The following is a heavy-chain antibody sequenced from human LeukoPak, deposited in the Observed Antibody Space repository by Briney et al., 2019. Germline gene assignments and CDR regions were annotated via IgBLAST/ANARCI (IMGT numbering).Heavy chain of an antibody. Sequence: GGSLRLSCAASGFTVSSNYMSWVRQAPGKGLEWVSVIYSGGSTYYADSVKGRFTISRDNSKNTLYLQMNSLRAEDTAVYYCARGYSSGWYAEYYFDYWGQGTLVTVSS. D-gene: IGHD6-19*01. J-gene: IGHJ4*02. V-gene: IGHV3-66*01. CDR2: IYSGGST. CDR1: GFTVSSNY. CDR3: ARGYSSGWYAEYYFDY.